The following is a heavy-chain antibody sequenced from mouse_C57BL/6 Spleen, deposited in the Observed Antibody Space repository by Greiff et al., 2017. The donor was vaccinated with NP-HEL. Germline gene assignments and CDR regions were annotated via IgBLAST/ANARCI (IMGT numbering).Heavy chain of an antibody. CDR3: ARYDGYYFDY. CDR1: GYTFTSYW. D-gene: IGHD2-3*01. Sequence: QVHVKQPGAELVMPGASVKLSCKASGYTFTSYWMHWVKQRPGQGLEWIGEIDPSDSYTNYNQKFKGKSTLTVDKSSSTAYMQLSSLTSEDSAVYYCARYDGYYFDYWGQGTTLTVSS. J-gene: IGHJ2*01. V-gene: IGHV1-69*01. CDR2: IDPSDSYT.